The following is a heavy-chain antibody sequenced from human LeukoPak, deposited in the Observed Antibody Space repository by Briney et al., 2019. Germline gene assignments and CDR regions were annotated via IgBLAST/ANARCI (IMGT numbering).Heavy chain of an antibody. CDR1: GFTFSTYG. Sequence: PGGSLRLSCAASGFTFSTYGMHWVRQAPGKVLEWVAVISVEGSNEYADFVKGRFTISRDNSKNTLYLQMNSLKPEDTAVYYCAKDWRYSSSTTPYWGQGTLVTVSS. J-gene: IGHJ4*02. V-gene: IGHV3-30*18. D-gene: IGHD6-13*01. CDR2: ISVEGSNE. CDR3: AKDWRYSSSTTPY.